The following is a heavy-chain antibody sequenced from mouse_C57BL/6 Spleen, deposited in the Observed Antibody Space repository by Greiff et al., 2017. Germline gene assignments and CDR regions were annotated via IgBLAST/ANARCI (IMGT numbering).Heavy chain of an antibody. CDR3: ASVGGYFDV. CDR1: GYSITSGYY. J-gene: IGHJ1*03. Sequence: ESGPGLVKPSQSLSLTCSVTGYSITSGYYWNWIRQFPGNKLEWMGYISYDGSNNYNPSLKNRISITRDTSKNQFFLKLNSVTTEDTATYYCASVGGYFDVWGTGTTVTVSS. V-gene: IGHV3-6*01. CDR2: ISYDGSN.